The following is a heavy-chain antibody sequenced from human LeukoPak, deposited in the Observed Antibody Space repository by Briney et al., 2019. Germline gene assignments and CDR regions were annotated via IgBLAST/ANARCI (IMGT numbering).Heavy chain of an antibody. D-gene: IGHD6-19*01. CDR2: IYPGDSDT. CDR3: ARPLGSGWFLYDY. V-gene: IGHV5-51*01. CDR1: GHSFTSYW. J-gene: IGHJ4*02. Sequence: GESLKISCKGSGHSFTSYWTGWVREMPGKGLVWLGIIYPGDSDTRYSPSFQGQVTISADKSLSTAYLQWSSLKASDTAMYYCARPLGSGWFLYDYWGQGTLVTVSS.